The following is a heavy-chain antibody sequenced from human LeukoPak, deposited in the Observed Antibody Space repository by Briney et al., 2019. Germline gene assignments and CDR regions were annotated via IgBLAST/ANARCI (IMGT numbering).Heavy chain of an antibody. Sequence: PGGSLGLSCAASGFTFSSYAMSWVRQAPGKGLEWVSAISGSGGSTYYADSVKGRFTISRDNSKNTLYLQMNSLRAEDTAVYYCAKNQAYSGSWYVDYWGQGTLVTVSS. D-gene: IGHD6-13*01. CDR2: ISGSGGST. V-gene: IGHV3-23*01. CDR3: AKNQAYSGSWYVDY. J-gene: IGHJ4*02. CDR1: GFTFSSYA.